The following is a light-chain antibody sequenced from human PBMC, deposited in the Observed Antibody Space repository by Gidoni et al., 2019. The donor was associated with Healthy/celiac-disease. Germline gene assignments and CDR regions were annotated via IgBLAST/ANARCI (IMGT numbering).Light chain of an antibody. CDR3: QQRDNWRGVT. J-gene: IGKJ3*01. CDR2: DAS. V-gene: IGKV3-11*01. Sequence: EIVLTQSPATLSLSPGERATLSCRASQSLSSYLAWYQQKPGQTPRLLIYDASNRATGIPARFSGSGSGTDFTLTISSLEPEDFAVYYCQQRDNWRGVTFXPXTKVDFK. CDR1: QSLSSY.